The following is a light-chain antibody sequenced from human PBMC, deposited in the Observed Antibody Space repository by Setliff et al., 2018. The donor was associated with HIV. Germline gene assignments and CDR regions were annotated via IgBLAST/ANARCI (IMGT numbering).Light chain of an antibody. CDR2: EVN. CDR1: SSDVGSYKL. V-gene: IGLV2-23*02. Sequence: QSALAQPASVSGSPGQSIPISCTGTSSDVGSYKLVSWYQHHPGKAPKVMIFEVNKRPSGVSNRFSGSKSGNTASLTISGLQTDDEADYYCYSYAGSSTYVFGTGTKVTVL. CDR3: YSYAGSSTYV. J-gene: IGLJ1*01.